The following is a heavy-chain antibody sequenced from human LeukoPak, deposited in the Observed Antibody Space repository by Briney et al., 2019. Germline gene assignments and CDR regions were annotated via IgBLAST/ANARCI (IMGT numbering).Heavy chain of an antibody. Sequence: ASVKVSCKASGYTFTNYGFSWVRQPPGHGLEGMGWISAYNGNTNYAQKLQGRVTMTTDTSTSTAYMELRSLRFDDTAVYYCARDGGITVAADDYWGQGTLVTVSS. CDR3: ARDGGITVAADDY. CDR2: ISAYNGNT. D-gene: IGHD6-19*01. J-gene: IGHJ4*02. V-gene: IGHV1-18*01. CDR1: GYTFTNYG.